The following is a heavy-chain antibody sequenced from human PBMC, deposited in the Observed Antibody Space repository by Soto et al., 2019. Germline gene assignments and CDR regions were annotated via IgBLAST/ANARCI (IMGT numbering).Heavy chain of an antibody. CDR3: ARGDYYDSNIPPCFDY. D-gene: IGHD3-22*01. V-gene: IGHV1-69*01. Sequence: QVQLVQSGAEVKKPGSSVKVSCKASGGTFSSYAISWVRQAPGQGLEWMGGIIPNFGTANYAQKFQGRVTITADESTSTAYMELSSLRAEDTAVYYCARGDYYDSNIPPCFDYWGQGTLVTVSS. J-gene: IGHJ4*02. CDR2: IIPNFGTA. CDR1: GGTFSSYA.